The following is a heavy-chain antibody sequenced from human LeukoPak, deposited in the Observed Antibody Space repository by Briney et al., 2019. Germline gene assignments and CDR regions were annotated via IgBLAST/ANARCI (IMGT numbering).Heavy chain of an antibody. V-gene: IGHV3-74*01. Sequence: PGGSLRLSCAASGFTFSSYWMHWVRQAPGKGLVWVSRINSDGSSTSYADSVKGRFTISRDNSKNTLYLQMNSLRAEDTAVYYCAKDRVRGVTDGGYYFDYWGQGTLVTVSS. CDR2: INSDGSST. CDR1: GFTFSSYW. D-gene: IGHD3-10*01. J-gene: IGHJ4*02. CDR3: AKDRVRGVTDGGYYFDY.